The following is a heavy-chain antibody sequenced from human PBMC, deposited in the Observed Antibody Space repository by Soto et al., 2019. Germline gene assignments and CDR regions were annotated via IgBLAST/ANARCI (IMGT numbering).Heavy chain of an antibody. Sequence: TGGSLRLSCAASGFTFSSYGMHWVRQAPGKGLEWVAFIWYDVSNKYYADSVNGRFTISRDNSKNTLYLQMNSLRAEDTAVYYCARDQSEHDYGDFYGMDVWGQGTTVTVSS. CDR2: IWYDVSNK. CDR1: GFTFSSYG. D-gene: IGHD4-17*01. V-gene: IGHV3-33*01. J-gene: IGHJ6*02. CDR3: ARDQSEHDYGDFYGMDV.